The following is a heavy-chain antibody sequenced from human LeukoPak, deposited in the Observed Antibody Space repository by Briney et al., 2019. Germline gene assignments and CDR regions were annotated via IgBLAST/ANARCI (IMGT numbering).Heavy chain of an antibody. CDR2: ISAYNGNT. V-gene: IGHV1-18*01. J-gene: IGHJ5*02. CDR3: ARDRGTYYYGSNWFDP. Sequence: ASVKVSCKASGYTFTSYGISWVRQAPGQGLEWMGWISAYNGNTNYAQKIQGRVTMTTDTSTSTAYMELRSLRSDDTAVYYCARDRGTYYYGSNWFDPWGQGTLVTVSS. CDR1: GYTFTSYG. D-gene: IGHD3-10*01.